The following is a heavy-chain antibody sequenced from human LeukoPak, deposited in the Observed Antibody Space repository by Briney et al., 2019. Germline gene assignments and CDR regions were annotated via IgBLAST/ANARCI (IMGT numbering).Heavy chain of an antibody. CDR3: ARARYCSGGSCYYFDY. Sequence: GASVKVSCKASGGTFSSYAISWVRQAPGQGLEWMGRIIPILGIANYAQKFQGRVTTTADKSTSTAYMELSSLRSEDTAVYYCARARYCSGGSCYYFDYWGQGTLVTVSS. V-gene: IGHV1-69*04. CDR1: GGTFSSYA. CDR2: IIPILGIA. D-gene: IGHD2-15*01. J-gene: IGHJ4*02.